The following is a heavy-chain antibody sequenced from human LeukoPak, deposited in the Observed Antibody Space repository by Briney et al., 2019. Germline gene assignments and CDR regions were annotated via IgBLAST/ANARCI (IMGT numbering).Heavy chain of an antibody. CDR3: VKRLHSGYYFDY. CDR2: ISSNGGST. D-gene: IGHD5-12*01. CDR1: GFAFSNYW. J-gene: IGHJ4*02. Sequence: GGSLRLSCAASGFAFSNYWMHWVRQAPGKGLEYVSGISSNGGSTYYADSVKGRFTISRDNSRNTLYLQMSSLRAEDTAVYYCVKRLHSGYYFDYWGQGTLVTVSS. V-gene: IGHV3-64D*06.